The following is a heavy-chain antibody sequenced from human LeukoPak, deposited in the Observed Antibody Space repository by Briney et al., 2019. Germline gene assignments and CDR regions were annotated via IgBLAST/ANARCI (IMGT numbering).Heavy chain of an antibody. CDR2: IHYSGDI. D-gene: IGHD2-15*01. CDR3: ARVGCSGGSCYPDY. J-gene: IGHJ4*02. V-gene: IGHV4-59*01. CDR1: GASISTSY. Sequence: PLETLSLTCTVSGASISTSYWYWIRQPPGKGLEWIGYIHYSGDINYNPSLKSRVTISAYTSKNQLSLKLSSVTAADTAVYYCARVGCSGGSCYPDYWGQGTLVTVSS.